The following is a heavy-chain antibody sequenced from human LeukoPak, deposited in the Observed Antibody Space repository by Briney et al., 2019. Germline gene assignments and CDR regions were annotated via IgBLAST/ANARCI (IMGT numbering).Heavy chain of an antibody. CDR3: ARDYGDSGEYYFDY. CDR1: GGSISSGVYY. Sequence: PSETLSLTCTVSGGSISSGVYYWGWIRQPPGKGLEWIGSIYYSGSTYYNPSLKSRVTISVDTSKNQFSLKLSSVTAADTAVYYCARDYGDSGEYYFDYWGQGTLVTVSS. J-gene: IGHJ4*02. V-gene: IGHV4-39*02. D-gene: IGHD4-17*01. CDR2: IYYSGST.